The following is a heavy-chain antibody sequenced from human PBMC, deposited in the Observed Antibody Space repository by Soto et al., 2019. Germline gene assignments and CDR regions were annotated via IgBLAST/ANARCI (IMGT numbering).Heavy chain of an antibody. D-gene: IGHD3-10*01. Sequence: QVTLKESGPVLVTPTETLTLTCIVPGFSLSNARMGVTWIRQPPGKALEWLAHIVSDDGKFYNTSLKGMLTISKDTSKSQVGLTMTTLAPVDTGTYYCASLLTFHYGTGRGWIAPWGQGTLVTVS. CDR2: IVSDDGK. CDR1: GFSLSNARMG. J-gene: IGHJ5*02. CDR3: ASLLTFHYGTGRGWIAP. V-gene: IGHV2-26*01.